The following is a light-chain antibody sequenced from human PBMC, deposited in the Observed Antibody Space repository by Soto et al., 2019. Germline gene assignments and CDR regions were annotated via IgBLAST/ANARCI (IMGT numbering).Light chain of an antibody. CDR2: CAS. J-gene: IGKJ1*01. Sequence: DIVLTQSPDSLAVSLGERATIDCKSSQSLLSSSSNKNYLAWYQQKPGQPPKLLISCASSRASGVPDRFSASGSGTDLSLPINSMQAADVAVYYCQQYFYFTPVTFGQGTKV. CDR1: QSLLSSSSNKNY. CDR3: QQYFYFTPVT. V-gene: IGKV4-1*01.